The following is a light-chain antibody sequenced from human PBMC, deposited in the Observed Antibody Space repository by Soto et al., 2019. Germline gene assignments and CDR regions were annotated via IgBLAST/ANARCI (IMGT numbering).Light chain of an antibody. CDR1: QSVSSSY. V-gene: IGKV3-20*01. CDR2: GAS. CDR3: QQYGSSPPT. Sequence: EIVLTQSPGTLSLSPGERATLSCRASQSVSSSYLACYQQKPGQAPRLLLYGASSRATGIPDRFSGSGSGTDFTLTISRLEPEDFAVYYCQQYGSSPPTFGQGTKVDIK. J-gene: IGKJ1*01.